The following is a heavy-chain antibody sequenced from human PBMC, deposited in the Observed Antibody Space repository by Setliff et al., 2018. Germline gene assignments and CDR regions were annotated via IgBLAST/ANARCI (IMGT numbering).Heavy chain of an antibody. D-gene: IGHD3-10*01. CDR2: ISPSGST. Sequence: KSSETLSLTCSVSGASITSGGFYWTWIRQPAGKGLEWIGHISPSGSTTYNPSVKSRVTISLDTSKNHFSLKLDSVTAADTALYYCARSFYGCFNYWGQGTLVTVSS. CDR1: GASITSGGFY. V-gene: IGHV4-61*09. CDR3: ARSFYGCFNY. J-gene: IGHJ4*02.